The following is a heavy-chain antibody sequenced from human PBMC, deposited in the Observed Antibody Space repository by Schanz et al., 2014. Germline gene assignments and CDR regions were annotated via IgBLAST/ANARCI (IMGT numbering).Heavy chain of an antibody. Sequence: EVQLLESGGGLVQPGGSLRLSCAASGFTVDSNYMSWVRQAPGKGLEWVSGISDRGDGTNYGDSVRGRFTISRDNSRNTVYLQMNNVGVDDTATYYCVKTDAGWRFDYWGQGTLVIVSS. CDR1: GFTVDSNY. J-gene: IGHJ4*02. CDR3: VKTDAGWRFDY. CDR2: ISDRGDGT. V-gene: IGHV3-23*01. D-gene: IGHD6-19*01.